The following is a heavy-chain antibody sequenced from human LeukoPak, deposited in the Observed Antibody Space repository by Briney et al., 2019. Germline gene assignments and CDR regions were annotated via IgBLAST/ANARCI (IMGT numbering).Heavy chain of an antibody. CDR3: AKDLRDGYNSNPFDY. Sequence: GGSLRLPCAASGFTFSSYAMHWVRQAPGKGLEWVAVISYDGSNKYYADSVKGRFTISRDNSKNTLYLQMNSLRAEDTAVYYCAKDLRDGYNSNPFDYWGQGTLVTVSS. J-gene: IGHJ4*02. CDR1: GFTFSSYA. V-gene: IGHV3-30*01. D-gene: IGHD5-24*01. CDR2: ISYDGSNK.